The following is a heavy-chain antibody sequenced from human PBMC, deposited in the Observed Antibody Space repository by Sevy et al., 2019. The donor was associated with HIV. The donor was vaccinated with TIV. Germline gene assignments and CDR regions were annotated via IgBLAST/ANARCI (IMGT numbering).Heavy chain of an antibody. CDR2: INHSGST. V-gene: IGHV4-34*01. Sequence: SETLSLTCAVYGGSFSGYYWSWIRQPPGKGLEWIGEINHSGSTNYNPSLKSRVTISVDTSKNQFSLKLSSVTAADTAGYYVAGRDYDFGSGYYYPRRYYYYYGMDVWGQGTTVTVSS. D-gene: IGHD3-3*01. CDR3: AGRDYDFGSGYYYPRRYYYYYGMDV. CDR1: GGSFSGYY. J-gene: IGHJ6*02.